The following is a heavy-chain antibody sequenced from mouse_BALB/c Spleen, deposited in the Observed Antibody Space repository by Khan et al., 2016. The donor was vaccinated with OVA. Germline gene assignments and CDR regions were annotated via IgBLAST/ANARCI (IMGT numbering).Heavy chain of an antibody. D-gene: IGHD2-10*02. CDR3: ARGGYGTSFAY. Sequence: QVQLQQPGAELVRPGASVKLSCKASGYTFTSFWMNWVTERPGQGLEWIGMIDPSDSETHYNQMFKDMATLTVDKSSSTAYMQLSGLTSEDSAVYYCARGGYGTSFAYWGQGTLVTVSA. V-gene: IGHV1-61*01. J-gene: IGHJ3*01. CDR2: IDPSDSET. CDR1: GYTFTSFW.